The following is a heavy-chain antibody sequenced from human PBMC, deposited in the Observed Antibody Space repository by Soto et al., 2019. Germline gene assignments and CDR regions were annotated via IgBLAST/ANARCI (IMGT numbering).Heavy chain of an antibody. CDR1: GGSFSGYI. D-gene: IGHD1-26*01. CDR3: ATHYSDWAFDN. V-gene: IGHV4-59*08. J-gene: IGHJ4*02. Sequence: SETLSLTCDVYGGSFSGYIWTWIRQHPGKGLEWIGYIDYSGSTYHNPSLKSRVTMSGDTSKNHLSLRLSSVTAADRAVYYCATHYSDWAFDNWGQGTLVTVPQ. CDR2: IDYSGST.